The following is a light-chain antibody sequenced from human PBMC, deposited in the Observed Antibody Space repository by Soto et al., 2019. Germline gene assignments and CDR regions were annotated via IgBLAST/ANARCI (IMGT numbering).Light chain of an antibody. Sequence: IPIPRSPSSLSASLGLSVTTTYRARQGFAIFLAWHQPIPGKVPKLLISAASTLQSGVPSRFSGSGSGTDFTLSISSLQPEDVATYYCQKYTNVPAFGGGTKVEIK. J-gene: IGKJ4*01. V-gene: IGKV1-27*01. CDR3: QKYTNVPA. CDR1: QGFAIF. CDR2: AAS.